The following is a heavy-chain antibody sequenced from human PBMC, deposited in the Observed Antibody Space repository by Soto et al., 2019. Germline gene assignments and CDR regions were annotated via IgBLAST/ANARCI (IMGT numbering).Heavy chain of an antibody. V-gene: IGHV4-4*07. CDR2: VFSSVSA. CDR3: TRDGMTTGDT. J-gene: IGHJ4*02. D-gene: IGHD2-21*02. CDR1: GVSVTSYT. Sequence: KTSETLSRTWIVSGVSVTSYTWSWVRQPANKGLEWIGRVFSSVSATYSPSLKSRVRISMDTPENRISLKLDSVTAADAGVYYCTRDGMTTGDTWGPGTLVTVSS.